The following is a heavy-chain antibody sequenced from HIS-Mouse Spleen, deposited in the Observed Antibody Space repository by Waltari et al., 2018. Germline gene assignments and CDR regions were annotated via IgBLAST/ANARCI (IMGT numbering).Heavy chain of an antibody. CDR1: ASSISSSSYY. CDR2: IYYSGST. J-gene: IGHJ2*01. Sequence: QLQLQESGPGLVKPSETLSLPCTVSASSISSSSYYWGWIRQPPGQGLEWIGSIYYSGSTYYNPSLKSRVTISVDTSKNQFSLKLSSVTAADTAVYYCAREIPYSSSWYDWYFDLWGRGTLVTVSS. CDR3: AREIPYSSSWYDWYFDL. D-gene: IGHD6-13*01. V-gene: IGHV4-39*07.